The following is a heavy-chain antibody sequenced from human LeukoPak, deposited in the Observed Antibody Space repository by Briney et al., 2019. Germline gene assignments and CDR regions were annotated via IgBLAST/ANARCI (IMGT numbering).Heavy chain of an antibody. Sequence: ASVKVSCKASDYTFTSYGISWVRQGPGQGLEWMGWISAYNGNTNYAQKLQGRVTMTTDTSTSTAYMELRSLRSDDTAVYYCARDGVYYDSSGYYYDYGMDVWGQGTTVTVSS. CDR1: DYTFTSYG. CDR2: ISAYNGNT. D-gene: IGHD3-22*01. J-gene: IGHJ6*02. V-gene: IGHV1-18*01. CDR3: ARDGVYYDSSGYYYDYGMDV.